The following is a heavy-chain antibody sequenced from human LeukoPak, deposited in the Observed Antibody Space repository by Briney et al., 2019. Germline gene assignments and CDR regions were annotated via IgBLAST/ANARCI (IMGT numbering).Heavy chain of an antibody. J-gene: IGHJ4*02. CDR2: NSGSGGTT. CDR3: ARDYGGSSPFDY. CDR1: GFTFTSYA. D-gene: IGHD4-23*01. V-gene: IGHV3-23*01. Sequence: PGGSLRLSCAASGFTFTSYAMSWVRQAPGKGLEWVSANSGSGGTTYYADSVKGRFTISRDNAKNSPYLQMNSLRAEDTAVYYCARDYGGSSPFDYWGQGTLVTVSS.